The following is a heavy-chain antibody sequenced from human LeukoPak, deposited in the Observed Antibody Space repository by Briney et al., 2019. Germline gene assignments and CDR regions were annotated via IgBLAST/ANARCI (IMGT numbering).Heavy chain of an antibody. D-gene: IGHD3-22*01. Sequence: GGSLRLSCAASGFTFSSYGMSWVRQAPGKGLEWVSAISGSGGSTYYADSVKGRFTISRDNSKNTLYLQMNSLRAEDTAVYYCARGHYYDSSAYYPNWFDPWGQGTLVTVSS. V-gene: IGHV3-23*01. CDR2: ISGSGGST. CDR3: ARGHYYDSSAYYPNWFDP. J-gene: IGHJ5*02. CDR1: GFTFSSYG.